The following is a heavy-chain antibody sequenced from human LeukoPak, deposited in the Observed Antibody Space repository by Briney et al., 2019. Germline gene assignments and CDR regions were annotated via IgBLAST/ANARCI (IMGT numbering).Heavy chain of an antibody. CDR1: GYTFTSYA. D-gene: IGHD6-19*01. V-gene: IGHV1-69*13. CDR3: ARGDSHLGYSSGWSPNYFDY. CDR2: IIPIFGTA. J-gene: IGHJ4*02. Sequence: ASVKVSCKASGYTFTSYAISWVRQAPGQGLEWMGGIIPIFGTANYAQKFQGRVTITADESTSTAYMELSSLRSEDTAVYYCARGDSHLGYSSGWSPNYFDYWGQGTLVTVSS.